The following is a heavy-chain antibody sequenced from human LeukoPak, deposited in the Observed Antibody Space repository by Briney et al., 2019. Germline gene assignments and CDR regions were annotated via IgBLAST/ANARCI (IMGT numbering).Heavy chain of an antibody. CDR1: GGSISPYY. CDR2: IFYSGST. D-gene: IGHD6-25*01. Sequence: SETLSLTCTVSGGSISPYYWSWIRQPPGKGLEWIGYIFYSGSTNYNPSLKGRVTISLDTSKKEFSLKLSSVTAADTAVYYCARLAADAFDFWGQGTMVTVSS. CDR3: ARLAADAFDF. V-gene: IGHV4-59*01. J-gene: IGHJ3*01.